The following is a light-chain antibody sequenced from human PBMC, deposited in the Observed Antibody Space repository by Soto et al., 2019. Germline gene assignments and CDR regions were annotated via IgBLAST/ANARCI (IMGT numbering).Light chain of an antibody. Sequence: QSVLTQPASVSGSPGQSITISCTGTSSDVGSYDLVSWYQQHPGRAPKLVIYEVSKRPSGVSSRFSGSKSGNTASLTISGLQAADEADYHCCSYARTSPFYVFGPGTRSPS. CDR3: CSYARTSPFYV. CDR1: SSDVGSYDL. V-gene: IGLV2-23*02. CDR2: EVS. J-gene: IGLJ1*01.